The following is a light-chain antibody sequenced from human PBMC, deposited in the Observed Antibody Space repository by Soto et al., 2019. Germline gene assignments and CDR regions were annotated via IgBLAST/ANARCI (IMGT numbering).Light chain of an antibody. J-gene: IGLJ2*01. CDR1: SYNIGAGYD. Sequence: QSVLTQPPSMSGAPGQRVTISCAGSSYNIGAGYDVHWYQQLPGTAPKLLSYGNSNRPSGFPDRFSGSKSGTSASLAITGLQAEDEADYYCQSYDSSLSGFVVFGGGTKLTVL. CDR3: QSYDSSLSGFVV. CDR2: GNS. V-gene: IGLV1-40*01.